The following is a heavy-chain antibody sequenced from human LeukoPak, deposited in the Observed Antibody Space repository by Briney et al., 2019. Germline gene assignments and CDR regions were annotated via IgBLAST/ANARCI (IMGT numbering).Heavy chain of an antibody. V-gene: IGHV4-34*01. J-gene: IGHJ5*02. D-gene: IGHD3-10*01. Sequence: SETLSLTCAVYGGSFSGYYWSWIRQPPGKGLEWIGEINHSGSTNYNPSLKSRVTISVDTSKNQFSLKLSSVTAADTAAYYCARGLNGSVNNPFDPWGQGTLVTVSS. CDR3: ARGLNGSVNNPFDP. CDR1: GGSFSGYY. CDR2: INHSGST.